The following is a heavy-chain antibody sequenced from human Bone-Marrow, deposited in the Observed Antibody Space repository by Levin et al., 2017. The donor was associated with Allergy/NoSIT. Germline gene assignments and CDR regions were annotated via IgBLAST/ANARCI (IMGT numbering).Heavy chain of an antibody. D-gene: IGHD3-22*01. Sequence: GESLKISCAASGFTFSSYWMSWVRQAPGKGLEWVANIKQDGSEKYYVDSVKGRFTISRDNAKNSLYLQMNSLRAEDTAVYYCARSPWYYYDSSGYYFYWGQGTLVTVSS. CDR1: GFTFSSYW. CDR3: ARSPWYYYDSSGYYFY. J-gene: IGHJ4*02. CDR2: IKQDGSEK. V-gene: IGHV3-7*04.